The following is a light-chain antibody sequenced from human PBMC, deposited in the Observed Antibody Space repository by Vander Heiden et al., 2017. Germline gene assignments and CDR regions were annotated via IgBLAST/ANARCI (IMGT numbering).Light chain of an antibody. J-gene: IGKJ1*01. CDR2: GAS. Sequence: EIVLTQSPGTLFLSPGERATLSCRGSQSVSSSYLAWYQQKPGQAPRLLIYGASSRATGIPDRFSGSGSGTDFTLTISRLEPEDFAVYYCQQYGSSRWTFGQGTKVEIK. V-gene: IGKV3-20*01. CDR1: QSVSSSY. CDR3: QQYGSSRWT.